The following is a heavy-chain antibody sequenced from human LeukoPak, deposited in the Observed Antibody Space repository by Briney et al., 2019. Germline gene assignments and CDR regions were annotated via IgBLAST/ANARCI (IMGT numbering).Heavy chain of an antibody. V-gene: IGHV1-2*02. CDR2: INPNSGGT. Sequence: GASVKVSCMASGYTFTDYYMHWVRQAPGQGLEWMGWINPNSGGTNYAQKFQGRVTMTRDTSISTAYMELSRLRSDDTAVYYCARVKDRISMVRGVLSPQNYYYYYMDVWGKGTTVTISS. J-gene: IGHJ6*03. CDR1: GYTFTDYY. D-gene: IGHD3-10*01. CDR3: ARVKDRISMVRGVLSPQNYYYYYMDV.